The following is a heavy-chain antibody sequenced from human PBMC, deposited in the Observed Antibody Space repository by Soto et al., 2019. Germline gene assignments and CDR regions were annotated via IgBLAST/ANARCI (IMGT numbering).Heavy chain of an antibody. CDR3: ARVGGQLFGDHGMDG. CDR1: GYTFTTYE. Sequence: QVQLVQSGAEVKKPGASVKVSCKASGYTFTTYEINWVRQVPGQGREWMGWMSPSSGNTGYVDQFRGRVTMTSNTSMTTAYMELRSLRSEDTAVYYCARVGGQLFGDHGMDGWGQGTTVTVSS. V-gene: IGHV1-8*01. D-gene: IGHD3-10*01. CDR2: MSPSSGNT. J-gene: IGHJ6*02.